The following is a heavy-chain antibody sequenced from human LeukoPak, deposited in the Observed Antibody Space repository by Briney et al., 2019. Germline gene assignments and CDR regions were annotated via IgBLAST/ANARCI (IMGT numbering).Heavy chain of an antibody. D-gene: IGHD5-18*01. J-gene: IGHJ4*02. CDR2: IYYSGST. Sequence: PSETLSLTCTVSGGSISSYYWSWIRQPTGKGLEWIGYIYYSGSTNYNPSLKSRVTISVDTSKNQFSLKLSSVTAADTAVYYCARVDTAMVLDYWGQGTLVTVSS. CDR3: ARVDTAMVLDY. CDR1: GGSISSYY. V-gene: IGHV4-59*01.